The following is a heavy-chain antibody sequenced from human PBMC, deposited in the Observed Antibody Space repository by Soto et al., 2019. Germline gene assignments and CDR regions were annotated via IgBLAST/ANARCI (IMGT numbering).Heavy chain of an antibody. J-gene: IGHJ4*02. D-gene: IGHD2-21*01. V-gene: IGHV4-30-2*01. Sequence: QLQLQESGSGLVKPSQTLSLTCAVSGGSISSGGYSWSWIRQPPWKGLECIGYIYHSGSTYYNPTLKCRLTISVARSKNQLSLNLSSVTAADTTLYYSARGPPLLWWSQGTLVTVSS. CDR1: GGSISSGGYS. CDR3: ARGPPLLW. CDR2: IYHSGST.